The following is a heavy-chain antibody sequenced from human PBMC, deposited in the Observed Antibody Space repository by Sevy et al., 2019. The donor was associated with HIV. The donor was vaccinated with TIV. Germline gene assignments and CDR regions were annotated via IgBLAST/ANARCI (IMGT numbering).Heavy chain of an antibody. CDR2: LSFGGGEI. V-gene: IGHV3-23*01. D-gene: IGHD2-8*01. CDR3: AREGCTKPHDY. J-gene: IGHJ4*02. CDR1: GFTFSKYS. Sequence: GGSLRLSCAASGFTFSKYSMSWVRQPPGKGLEWVSTLSFGGGEINYADSVKGRFTTSRDNSKSSGYLQMNNLRPEDTAVYYCAREGCTKPHDYWGQGTLVTVSS.